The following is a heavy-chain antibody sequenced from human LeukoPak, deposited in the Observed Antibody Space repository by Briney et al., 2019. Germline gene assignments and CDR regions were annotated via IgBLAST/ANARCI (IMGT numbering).Heavy chain of an antibody. CDR2: IIPIFGTA. J-gene: IGHJ4*02. V-gene: IGHV1-69*13. CDR1: GGTFSSYA. CDR3: ARDRLTYCSGGSCYSFKSSPILYYFDY. D-gene: IGHD2-15*01. Sequence: GASVKVSCKASGGTFSSYAIGWVRQAPGQGLEWMGGIIPIFGTANYAQKFQGRVTITADESTSTAYMELSSLRSEDTAVYYCARDRLTYCSGGSCYSFKSSPILYYFDYWGQGTLVTVSS.